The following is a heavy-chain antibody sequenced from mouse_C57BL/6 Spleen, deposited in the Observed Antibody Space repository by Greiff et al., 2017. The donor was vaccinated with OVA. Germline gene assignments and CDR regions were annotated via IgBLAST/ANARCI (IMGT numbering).Heavy chain of an antibody. D-gene: IGHD1-1*01. CDR1: GYAFSSSW. CDR3: ARSGSSYEGAMDY. Sequence: QVQLQQSGPELVKPGASVKISCKASGYAFSSSWMNWVKQRPGKGLEWIGRIYPGDGDTNYNGKFKGKATLTADKSSSTAYMQLSSLTSEDSAVYFCARSGSSYEGAMDYWGQGTSVTVSS. V-gene: IGHV1-82*01. CDR2: IYPGDGDT. J-gene: IGHJ4*01.